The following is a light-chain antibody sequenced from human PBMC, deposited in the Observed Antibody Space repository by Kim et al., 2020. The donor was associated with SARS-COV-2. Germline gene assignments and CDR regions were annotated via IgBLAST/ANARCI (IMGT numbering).Light chain of an antibody. CDR3: HLYGSSYL. CDR1: QSVSSNY. CDR2: GAS. J-gene: IGKJ3*01. Sequence: EIVLTQSPGTLSLSPGERVTLSCRASQSVSSNYLAWYQQKPGQAPRLLIYGASSRATDIPDRFSGSGSGTDFTLTISRLEAEDFAVYYCHLYGSSYLFGTGTKVDIK. V-gene: IGKV3-20*01.